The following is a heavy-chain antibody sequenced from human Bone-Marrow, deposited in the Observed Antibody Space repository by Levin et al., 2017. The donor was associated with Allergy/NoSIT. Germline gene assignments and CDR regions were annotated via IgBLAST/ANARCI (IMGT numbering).Heavy chain of an antibody. Sequence: GESLKISCAASRFTFSNYWMSWVRQAPGKGLEWVANIKEDGNEKNYVDSVKGRSTISRDNAKNSLYLQMNSLRAEDTAVYYCARGDCSGGSCNSVPFYWGQGTLVTVSS. CDR1: RFTFSNYW. CDR2: IKEDGNEK. CDR3: ARGDCSGGSCNSVPFY. J-gene: IGHJ4*02. D-gene: IGHD2-15*01. V-gene: IGHV3-7*01.